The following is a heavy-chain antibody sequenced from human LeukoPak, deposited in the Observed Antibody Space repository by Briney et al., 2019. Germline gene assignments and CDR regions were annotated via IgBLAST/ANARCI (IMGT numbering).Heavy chain of an antibody. V-gene: IGHV1-24*01. CDR3: ARDSDYYGSGRRFDY. CDR2: FDPEDGET. CDR1: GYTLTELS. Sequence: ASVKVSCKVSGYTLTELSMHWVRQAPGKGLEWMGGFDPEDGETIYAQKFQGRVTMTRDTSTSTVYMELSSLRSEDTAVYYCARDSDYYGSGRRFDYWGQGTLVTVSS. D-gene: IGHD3-10*01. J-gene: IGHJ4*02.